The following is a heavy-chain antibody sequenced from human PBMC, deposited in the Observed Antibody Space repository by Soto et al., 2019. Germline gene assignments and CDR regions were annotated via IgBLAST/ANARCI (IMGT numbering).Heavy chain of an antibody. CDR1: GDSVSSNSAG. V-gene: IGHV6-1*01. CDR3: ERVEYPASEYYHGMDV. Sequence: SQTLSLTCVISGDSVSSNSAGWNWIRQSPSRGLEWLGRTFYRSKWYNDYAVSLKGRISINAGTSKNQFSLQLNSVTPEDTAVYYCERVEYPASEYYHGMDVWGQGTTVTVSS. CDR2: TFYRSKWYN. J-gene: IGHJ6*02.